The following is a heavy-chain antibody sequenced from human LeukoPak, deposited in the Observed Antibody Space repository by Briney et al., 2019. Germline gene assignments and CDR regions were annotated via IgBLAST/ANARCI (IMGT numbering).Heavy chain of an antibody. CDR1: GVTLSNTV. Sequence: RGSLRLSCAPSGVTLSNTVITWVRQPPGAWREWVSALGGDGLGIYYAASVKGRFTMFRDTFKRTLFLQVNSLRAENTAVYYCAKRVGENNGPIDSWGQGTLVTVSS. CDR2: LGGDGLGI. CDR3: AKRVGENNGPIDS. J-gene: IGHJ4*02. D-gene: IGHD1-26*01. V-gene: IGHV3-23*01.